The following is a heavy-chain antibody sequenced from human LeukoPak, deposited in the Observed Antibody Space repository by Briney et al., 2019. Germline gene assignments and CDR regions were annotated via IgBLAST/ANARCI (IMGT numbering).Heavy chain of an antibody. Sequence: SETLSLTCAVYGGSFSGYYWSWTRQPPGKGLEWIGEINHSGSTNYNPSLKSRVTISVDTSKNQFSLKLSSVTAADTAVHYCARDSGITGTDAFDIWGQGTMVTVSS. CDR1: GGSFSGYY. J-gene: IGHJ3*02. CDR3: ARDSGITGTDAFDI. D-gene: IGHD1-20*01. CDR2: INHSGST. V-gene: IGHV4-34*01.